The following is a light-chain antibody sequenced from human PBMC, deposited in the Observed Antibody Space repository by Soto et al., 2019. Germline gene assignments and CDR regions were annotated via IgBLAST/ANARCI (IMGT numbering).Light chain of an antibody. V-gene: IGLV2-14*02. Sequence: QSALTQPASVSGSPGQSITISCTGTSSDVGSYNLVSWYQQHPGKAPKLMIYEVSNRPSGVSDRFSGSKSGNTASLTISGLQAEDESDYYCASLTTTNFVFGSGNKLTVL. CDR2: EVS. CDR1: SSDVGSYNL. J-gene: IGLJ1*01. CDR3: ASLTTTNFV.